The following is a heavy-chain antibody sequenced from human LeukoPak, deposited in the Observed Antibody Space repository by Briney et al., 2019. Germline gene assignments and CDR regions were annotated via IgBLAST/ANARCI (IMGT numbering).Heavy chain of an antibody. Sequence: PSETLSLTCTVSGGSMRSHYWSWIRQTPGKGLEWIGYIDYSGSTRYNPSLQSRVTISVDTSKNQFSLKLTSVTVTDTAVYYCARLINNDNSGDADTFDMWGQGTVVTVFS. J-gene: IGHJ3*02. D-gene: IGHD3-22*01. V-gene: IGHV4-59*11. CDR2: IDYSGST. CDR3: ARLINNDNSGDADTFDM. CDR1: GGSMRSHY.